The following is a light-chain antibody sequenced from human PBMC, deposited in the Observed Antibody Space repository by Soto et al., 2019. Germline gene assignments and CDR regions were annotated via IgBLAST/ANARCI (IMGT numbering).Light chain of an antibody. CDR1: KLGHKY. Sequence: SYELTQPPSVSVSPGQTASITCSEDKLGHKYVCWYQQKPGQSPVLVIYQDTKRPSGIPERFSGSNSGNTTTLTISGTQAMDEADYYCQAWDSSTSVFGTGTKLTVL. CDR3: QAWDSSTSV. V-gene: IGLV3-1*01. J-gene: IGLJ1*01. CDR2: QDT.